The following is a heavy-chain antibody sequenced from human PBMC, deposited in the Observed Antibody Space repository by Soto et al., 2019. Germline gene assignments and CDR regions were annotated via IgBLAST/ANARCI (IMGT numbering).Heavy chain of an antibody. D-gene: IGHD5-12*01. CDR2: IIPIFGTA. CDR1: GGTFSSYA. J-gene: IGHJ6*02. Sequence: SMKVSCKASGGTFSSYAISWVRQAPGQGLEWMGGIIPIFGTANFAQKFQGRVTITADESTSTAYMELSSLRSEDTAVYYCARSLVATILDYYYYGMDVWGQGTTVTVSS. CDR3: ARSLVATILDYYYYGMDV. V-gene: IGHV1-69*13.